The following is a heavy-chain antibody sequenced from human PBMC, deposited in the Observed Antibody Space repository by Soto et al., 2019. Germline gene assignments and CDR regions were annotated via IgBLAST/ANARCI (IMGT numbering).Heavy chain of an antibody. V-gene: IGHV3-7*01. D-gene: IGHD1-26*01. CDR1: GFTFSSYS. Sequence: EVQLVESGGGLVKPGGSLRLSCAASGFTFSSYSMNWVRQAPGKGLEWVANIKQDGSEKYYVDSVKGRFTISRDNAKNSLYLQMNSLRAEDTAVYYCARDPPLPPYYYYDMDVWGQGTTVTVSS. CDR3: ARDPPLPPYYYYDMDV. CDR2: IKQDGSEK. J-gene: IGHJ6*02.